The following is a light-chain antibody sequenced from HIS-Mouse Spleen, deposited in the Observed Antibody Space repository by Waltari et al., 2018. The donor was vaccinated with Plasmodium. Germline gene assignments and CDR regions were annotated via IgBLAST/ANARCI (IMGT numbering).Light chain of an antibody. CDR2: QDS. CDR1: KLGDKY. J-gene: IGLJ2*01. Sequence: SYELTQPPSVSVSPGQTASITCSGDKLGDKYASWYQQKTGQSPVLVIYQDSKRPSGIPERFSGSNSGNTATLTISGTQAMDEADYYCQSADSSATYVVFGGGTKLTVL. CDR3: QSADSSATYVV. V-gene: IGLV3-1*01.